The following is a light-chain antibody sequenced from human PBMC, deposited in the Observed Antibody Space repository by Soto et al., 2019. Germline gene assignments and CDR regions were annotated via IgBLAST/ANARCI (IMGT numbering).Light chain of an antibody. CDR3: SSHAGINNVV. J-gene: IGLJ3*02. Sequence: QSALTQPASVSGSPGQSITISCTGTSSDVGGYNYVSWYQQYPGRVPKLLIYEVTKRPSGVPGRFSGSKSGNTASLTVSGLQAEDEADYYCSSHAGINNVVFGGGTKLTVL. CDR2: EVT. CDR1: SSDVGGYNY. V-gene: IGLV2-8*01.